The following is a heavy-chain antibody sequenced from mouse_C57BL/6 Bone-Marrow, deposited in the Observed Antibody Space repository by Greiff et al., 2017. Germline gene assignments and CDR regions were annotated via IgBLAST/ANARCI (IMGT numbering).Heavy chain of an antibody. CDR3: ARGLLRRFDY. Sequence: QVQLQQPGAELVKPGASVKLSCKASGYTFTSYWMHWVKQRPGPGLEWIGMIHPNSGNTYSNEKFKGKATLTVDKSSSTAYMQLSSLTSEDSAVYSFARGLLRRFDYWGQGTTLTVAS. J-gene: IGHJ2*01. CDR2: IHPNSGNT. CDR1: GYTFTSYW. D-gene: IGHD2-12*01. V-gene: IGHV1-64*01.